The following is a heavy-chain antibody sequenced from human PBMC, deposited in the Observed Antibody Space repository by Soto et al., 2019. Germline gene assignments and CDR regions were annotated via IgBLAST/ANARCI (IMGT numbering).Heavy chain of an antibody. CDR3: ATAKLLLPWLFDY. J-gene: IGHJ4*02. D-gene: IGHD2-15*01. V-gene: IGHV3-48*04. CDR1: GFSVYTDA. CDR2: ISSSSVTI. Sequence: GGSPRLSCAASGFSVYTDALNWVRQAPGKGLEWVSYISSSSVTIHYADSVRGRFTISRDNAKNSLFLQMNSLRAEDTAVYYCATAKLLLPWLFDYWGQGTLVTVSS.